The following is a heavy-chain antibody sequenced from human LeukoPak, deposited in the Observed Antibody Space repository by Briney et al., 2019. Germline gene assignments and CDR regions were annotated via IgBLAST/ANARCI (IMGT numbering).Heavy chain of an antibody. CDR3: ARAASSWSFDY. CDR1: GGSISSGGYY. Sequence: SETLSLTCTVSGGSISSGGYYWSWIRQHPGKGLEWIGYIYYSGSTYYNPSLRSRVTISVDMSKNQFSLKLNSVTAADTAVYYCARAASSWSFDYWGQGTLVTVSS. V-gene: IGHV4-31*03. J-gene: IGHJ4*02. CDR2: IYYSGST. D-gene: IGHD6-13*01.